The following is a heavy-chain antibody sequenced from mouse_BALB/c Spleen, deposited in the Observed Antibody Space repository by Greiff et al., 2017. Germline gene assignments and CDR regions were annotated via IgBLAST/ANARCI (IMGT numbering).Heavy chain of an antibody. V-gene: IGHV5-17*02. CDR3: ARGPPYYAMDY. CDR2: ISSGSSTI. CDR1: GFTFSSFG. J-gene: IGHJ4*01. Sequence: EVQVVESGGGLVQPGGSRKLSCAASGFTFSSFGMHWVRQAPEKGLEWVAYISSGSSTIYYADTVKGRFTISRDNPKNTLFLQMTSLRSEDTAMYYCARGPPYYAMDYWGQGTSVTVSS.